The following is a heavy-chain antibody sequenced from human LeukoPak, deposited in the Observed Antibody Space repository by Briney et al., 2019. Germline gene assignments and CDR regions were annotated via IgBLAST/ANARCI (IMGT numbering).Heavy chain of an antibody. V-gene: IGHV1-69*13. D-gene: IGHD2-2*01. J-gene: IGHJ5*02. CDR2: IIPIFGTA. CDR1: GYTFTSYY. CDR3: ARRHQLLPSPWFDP. Sequence: ASVKVSCKASGYTFTSYYMHWVRQAPGQGLEWMGGIIPIFGTANYAQKFQGRVTITADESTSTAYMELSSLRSEDTAVYYCARRHQLLPSPWFDPWGQGTLVTVSS.